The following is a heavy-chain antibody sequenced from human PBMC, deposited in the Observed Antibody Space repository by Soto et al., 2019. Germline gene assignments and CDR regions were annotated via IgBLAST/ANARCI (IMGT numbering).Heavy chain of an antibody. CDR2: IYYSERTSYNSGST. J-gene: IGHJ5*02. V-gene: IGHV4-39*01. CDR1: GDSMTSSSYY. Sequence: SETLSLTCTVSGDSMTSSSYYWGWIRQPPGKGLEWIGSIYYSERTSYNSGSTYYSPSLKSRVTISGDTSKSQFSLKLSSVTAADTAVYYCARHTRNQFDPWGQGTLVTVSS. CDR3: ARHTRNQFDP.